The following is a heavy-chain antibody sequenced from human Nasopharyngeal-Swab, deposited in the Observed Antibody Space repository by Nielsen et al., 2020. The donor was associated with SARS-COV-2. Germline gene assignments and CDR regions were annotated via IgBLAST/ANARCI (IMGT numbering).Heavy chain of an antibody. V-gene: IGHV3-43*02. Sequence: GESLKISCAASGFTFDDYAMHWVRQAPGKGLEWVSLISGDGGSTYYADSVKGRFTISRDNSKNSLYLQMNSLRTEDTALYYCAKGWFGALFGAFDIWGQGTMVTVSS. CDR1: GFTFDDYA. J-gene: IGHJ3*02. CDR3: AKGWFGALFGAFDI. CDR2: ISGDGGST. D-gene: IGHD3-10*01.